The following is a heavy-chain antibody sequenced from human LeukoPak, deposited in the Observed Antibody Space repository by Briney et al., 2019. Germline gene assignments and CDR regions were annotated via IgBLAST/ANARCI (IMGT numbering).Heavy chain of an antibody. CDR2: ISGSGGST. CDR1: GFTFSGYA. D-gene: IGHD3-10*01. CDR3: ARHLNYYLDY. J-gene: IGHJ4*02. V-gene: IGHV3-23*01. Sequence: GGSLRLSCAASGFTFSGYAMSWVRQAPGKGLEWVSAISGSGGSTYYADSVKGRFTISRDNSKNALYLQMNSLRAEDTAVYYCARHLNYYLDYWGQGTLVTVSS.